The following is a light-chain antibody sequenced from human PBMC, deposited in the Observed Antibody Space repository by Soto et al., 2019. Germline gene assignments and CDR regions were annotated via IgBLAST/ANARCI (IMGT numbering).Light chain of an antibody. J-gene: IGKJ1*01. CDR3: IRFSHFPGT. Sequence: VLTQTPLSSPVTLGQPASISCRSSQSLVYSDGNTYLSWLQQRPGQPRSLLIYQVSNRFSGVPDRFSGSGAVTEFTLKISRVDAEVVGVYSCIRFSHFPGTFGQGTMVEIK. CDR1: QSLVYSDGNTY. V-gene: IGKV2-24*01. CDR2: QVS.